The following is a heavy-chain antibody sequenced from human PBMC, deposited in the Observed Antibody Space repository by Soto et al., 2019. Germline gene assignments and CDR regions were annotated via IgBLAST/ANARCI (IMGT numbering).Heavy chain of an antibody. CDR1: GFSFSSDS. Sequence: EVQLVESGGGLVKPGGSLRLSCAASGFSFSSDSMGWVRQAPGKGLEWVSSISSSGSFMNYADSVKGRFTISRDNAKNSLYLQMTSLKDEYTAVYYCARDPPTGSTLDWFDSCGQGTLVTVSS. CDR3: ARDPPTGSTLDWFDS. V-gene: IGHV3-21*01. CDR2: ISSSGSFM. J-gene: IGHJ5*01. D-gene: IGHD1-7*01.